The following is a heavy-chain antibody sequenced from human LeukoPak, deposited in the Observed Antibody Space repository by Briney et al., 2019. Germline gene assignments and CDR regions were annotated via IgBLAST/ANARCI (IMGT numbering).Heavy chain of an antibody. CDR1: GFTFSTYG. CDR2: IRYDGGNK. J-gene: IGHJ4*02. Sequence: GGSLRLSCAASGFTFSTYGMHWVRQAPGKGLEGVSFIRYDGGNKYYADSVKGRFAVSRDNSRNTLYLQMNNLRTEDTAVYYCASNVYLSGNYYIDYWGQGTLVTVSS. D-gene: IGHD3-10*01. V-gene: IGHV3-30*02. CDR3: ASNVYLSGNYYIDY.